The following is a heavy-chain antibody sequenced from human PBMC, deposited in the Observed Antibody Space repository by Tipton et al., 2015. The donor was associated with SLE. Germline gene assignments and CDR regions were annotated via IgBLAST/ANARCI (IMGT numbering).Heavy chain of an antibody. CDR1: GGSISFDY. Sequence: TLSLTCTVSGGSISFDYWSWIRQSAGRGLGWVGRISSRGDRDYNPSPRSRVTMSIDASQNRVSLRLKSVSAADTAVYYCARGSDGEYVRYFDVWGPGTLVTVSS. CDR3: ARGSDGEYVRYFDV. V-gene: IGHV4-4*07. D-gene: IGHD4-17*01. CDR2: ISSRGDR. J-gene: IGHJ2*01.